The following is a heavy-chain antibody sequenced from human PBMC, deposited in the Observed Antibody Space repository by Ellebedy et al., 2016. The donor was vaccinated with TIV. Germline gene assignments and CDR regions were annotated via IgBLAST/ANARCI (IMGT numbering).Heavy chain of an antibody. CDR3: AKDMVFGDGKWEIDV. V-gene: IGHV3-30*18. Sequence: GESLKISCAASGFTFNNYGMHWVRQAPGKGLEWVAIISYDGSDKHYADSVKGRFTISRDNSRSTLYLQMNSLRAEDSAVYYCAKDMVFGDGKWEIDVWGQGTTVTVSS. CDR1: GFTFNNYG. J-gene: IGHJ6*02. CDR2: ISYDGSDK. D-gene: IGHD1-26*01.